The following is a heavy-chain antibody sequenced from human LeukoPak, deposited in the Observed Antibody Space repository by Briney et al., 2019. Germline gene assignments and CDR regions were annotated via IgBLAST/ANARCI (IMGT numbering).Heavy chain of an antibody. Sequence: ASVKVSCKASGGTFSSYAISWVRQAPGQGLEWMGGIIPIFGTANYAQKFQGRVTITTDESTSTAYMELNSLRSEDTAVYYCARVVGDFDLAYWGQGTLVTVSS. CDR2: IIPIFGTA. CDR3: ARVVGDFDLAY. D-gene: IGHD3/OR15-3a*01. J-gene: IGHJ4*02. V-gene: IGHV1-69*05. CDR1: GGTFSSYA.